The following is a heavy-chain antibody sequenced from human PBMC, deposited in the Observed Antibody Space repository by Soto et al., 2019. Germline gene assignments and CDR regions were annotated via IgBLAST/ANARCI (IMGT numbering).Heavy chain of an antibody. D-gene: IGHD6-13*01. Sequence: SETLSLTCAVYGGSFSGYYWSWIRQPPGKXLEWIGEINHSGSTNYNPSLKSRVTISVDTSKNQISLKLSSVTAADTAVYYCARGRGIAAAGRFWVDWSMDVWGQGTTVTVSS. CDR2: INHSGST. V-gene: IGHV4-34*01. CDR3: ARGRGIAAAGRFWVDWSMDV. J-gene: IGHJ6*02. CDR1: GGSFSGYY.